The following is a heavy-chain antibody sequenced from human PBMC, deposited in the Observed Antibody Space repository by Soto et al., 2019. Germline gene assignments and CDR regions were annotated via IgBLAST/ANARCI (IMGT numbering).Heavy chain of an antibody. CDR2: IYYSGST. CDR1: GGSISSYY. Sequence: PSETLSLTCTVSGGSISSYYWSWIRHPPGKGLEWIGYIYYSGSTNYNPSLKSRVTISVDTSKNQFSLKLSSVTAADTAVYYCARLLFGAANWFDPWGQGTLVTVSS. V-gene: IGHV4-59*01. D-gene: IGHD3-10*01. J-gene: IGHJ5*02. CDR3: ARLLFGAANWFDP.